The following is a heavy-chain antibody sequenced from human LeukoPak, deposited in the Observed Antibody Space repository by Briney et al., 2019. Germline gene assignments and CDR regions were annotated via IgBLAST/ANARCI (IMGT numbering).Heavy chain of an antibody. Sequence: SFTSYWIGCWRRMPAEGVEGLGMINPGDSETRYSPSFQGPVTISVDKSMNNAYLNWSSLKSPDTAMYYCARLNASRGYYYGFGWTEPLDYWGQGTLVTVSS. CDR1: SFTSYW. CDR3: ARLNASRGYYYGFGWTEPLDY. CDR2: INPGDSET. J-gene: IGHJ4*02. V-gene: IGHV5-51*01. D-gene: IGHD5-18*01.